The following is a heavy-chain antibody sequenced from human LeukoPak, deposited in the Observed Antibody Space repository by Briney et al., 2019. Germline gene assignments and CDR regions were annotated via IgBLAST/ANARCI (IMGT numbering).Heavy chain of an antibody. D-gene: IGHD4-17*01. Sequence: SETLSLTCTVSGGSISSYYWSWIRQPPGKGLEWIGYIYYSGSTNYNPSLKSRVTISVDTSKNQFSLKLSSVTAADTAVYYCARHQDYGDYGLPDYWGQGTLVTVSS. J-gene: IGHJ4*02. CDR1: GGSISSYY. CDR3: ARHQDYGDYGLPDY. V-gene: IGHV4-59*01. CDR2: IYYSGST.